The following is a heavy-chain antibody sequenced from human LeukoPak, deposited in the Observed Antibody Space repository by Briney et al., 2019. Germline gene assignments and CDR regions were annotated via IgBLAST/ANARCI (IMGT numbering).Heavy chain of an antibody. D-gene: IGHD2-15*01. Sequence: ASVTVSCKASGYTFTSYGISWVRQAPGQGLEWMGWISAYNGNTNYAQKLQGRVTMTTDTSTSTAYMELRSLRSDDTAVYYCARGQDIVVVVAGAMEAFDIWGQGTMVTVSS. CDR3: ARGQDIVVVVAGAMEAFDI. V-gene: IGHV1-18*01. CDR2: ISAYNGNT. CDR1: GYTFTSYG. J-gene: IGHJ3*02.